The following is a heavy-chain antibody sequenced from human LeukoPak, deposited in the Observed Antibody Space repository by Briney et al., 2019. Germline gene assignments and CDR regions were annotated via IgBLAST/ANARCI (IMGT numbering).Heavy chain of an antibody. CDR3: AKSQYVEIAAPLDY. CDR2: ISGSGGST. CDR1: GFTFSSYA. V-gene: IGHV3-23*01. J-gene: IGHJ4*02. D-gene: IGHD6-13*01. Sequence: GGSLRLSCAASGFTFSSYAMSWVRQAPGKGLEWVSAISGSGGSTYYADSVKGRFTISRDNSKNTLYLQMNSLRAEDTAVYYCAKSQYVEIAAPLDYWGQGTLVTVSS.